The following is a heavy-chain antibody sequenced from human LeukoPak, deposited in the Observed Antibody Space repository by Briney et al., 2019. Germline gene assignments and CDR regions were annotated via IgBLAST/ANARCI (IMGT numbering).Heavy chain of an antibody. D-gene: IGHD3-22*01. Sequence: AGGSLRHSCAASGFTFSSYGVHWVRQAPGKGLEWVAVISYDGSNKYYADSVKGRFTISRDNSKNTLYLQMNSLRAEDTAVYYCAKDSGVSSGYLCWGQGTLVTVSS. V-gene: IGHV3-30*18. CDR1: GFTFSSYG. CDR2: ISYDGSNK. CDR3: AKDSGVSSGYLC. J-gene: IGHJ4*02.